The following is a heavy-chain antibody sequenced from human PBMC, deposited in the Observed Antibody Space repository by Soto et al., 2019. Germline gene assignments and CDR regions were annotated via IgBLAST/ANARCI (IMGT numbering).Heavy chain of an antibody. CDR1: GFTFSSYG. CDR2: ISYDGSNK. V-gene: IGHV3-30*18. CDR3: AKADIAAAAPSKSYFDY. Sequence: HPGGSLRLSCAASGFTFSSYGMHWVRQAPGKGLEWVAVISYDGSNKYYADSVKGRFTISRDNSKNTLYLQMNSLRAEDTAVYYCAKADIAAAAPSKSYFDYWGQGTLVTVSS. J-gene: IGHJ4*02. D-gene: IGHD6-13*01.